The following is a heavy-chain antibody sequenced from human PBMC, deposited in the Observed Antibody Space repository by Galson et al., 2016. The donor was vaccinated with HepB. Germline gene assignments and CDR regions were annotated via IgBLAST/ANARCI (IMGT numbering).Heavy chain of an antibody. J-gene: IGHJ4*02. CDR2: ISAYNSNT. Sequence: SVKVSCKASGGTFSSYAISWVRQAPGQGLEWMGWISAYNSNTHYAQKLQGRVTMTTDTSTSTAYMELRSLRSDDTAVYYCARSAGISAIGDPHWGQGTLVTVSS. CDR1: GGTFSSYA. CDR3: ARSAGISAIGDPH. V-gene: IGHV1-18*01. D-gene: IGHD6-13*01.